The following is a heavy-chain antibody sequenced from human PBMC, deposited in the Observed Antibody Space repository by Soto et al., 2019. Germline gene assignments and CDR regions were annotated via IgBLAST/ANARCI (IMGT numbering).Heavy chain of an antibody. Sequence: GGSLRLSCATSGFTFSNYAMSWVRQAPGKGLEWVSTISGRGGNTYYADSVKGRFTISRDNSRNTLYLQMDSLRVEDSAVYSCAKAGCSGGTCYLYYFDYWGQGALVTVSS. D-gene: IGHD2-15*01. V-gene: IGHV3-23*01. J-gene: IGHJ4*02. CDR1: GFTFSNYA. CDR3: AKAGCSGGTCYLYYFDY. CDR2: ISGRGGNT.